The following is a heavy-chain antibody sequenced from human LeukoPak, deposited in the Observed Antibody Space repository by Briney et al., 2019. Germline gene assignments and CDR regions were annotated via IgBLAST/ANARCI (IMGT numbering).Heavy chain of an antibody. CDR1: GFTFNRYW. J-gene: IGHJ4*02. V-gene: IGHV3-33*08. Sequence: GGSLRLSCAASGFTFNRYWMSWVRQAPGKGLEWVAVIWYDGSNKYYADSVKGRFTFSRDNSKNTLYLHMNSLRAEDTAVYYCVRGSTVNYYFDFWGQGTLVTVSS. CDR3: VRGSTVNYYFDF. D-gene: IGHD4-17*01. CDR2: IWYDGSNK.